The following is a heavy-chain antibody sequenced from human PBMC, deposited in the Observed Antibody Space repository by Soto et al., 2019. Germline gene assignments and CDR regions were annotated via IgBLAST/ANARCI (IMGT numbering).Heavy chain of an antibody. D-gene: IGHD3-3*01. J-gene: IGHJ3*02. V-gene: IGHV3-30*18. CDR2: ISYDGSNK. CDR3: AKEVSSFGGLDI. Sequence: QVQLVESGGGVVQPGRSLRLSCAASGFTFSSYGMHWVRQAPGKGLEWVAVISYDGSNKYYADSVKGRFTISRDNSKNTLYLQMNSLRAEDTAVYYCAKEVSSFGGLDIWGQGTMVTVSS. CDR1: GFTFSSYG.